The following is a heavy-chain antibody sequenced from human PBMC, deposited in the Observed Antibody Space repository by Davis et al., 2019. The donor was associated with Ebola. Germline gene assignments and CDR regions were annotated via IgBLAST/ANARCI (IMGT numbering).Heavy chain of an antibody. CDR2: IYTGDSDT. CDR3: ARQGTTSWDS. Sequence: PGGSLRLSCKGSDNTFTNYWIGWVRQMPGKGLEWMGIIYTGDSDTRYSPSFRGQVTFSVDKSIRTAYLHWNSLKAADTATYYCARQGTTSWDSWGQGTLVTVSS. CDR1: DNTFTNYW. J-gene: IGHJ4*02. D-gene: IGHD2-2*01. V-gene: IGHV5-51*01.